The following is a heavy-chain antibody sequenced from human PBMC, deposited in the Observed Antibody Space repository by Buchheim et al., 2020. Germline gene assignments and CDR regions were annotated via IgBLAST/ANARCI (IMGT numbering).Heavy chain of an antibody. CDR2: ISYDGSNK. V-gene: IGHV3-30*18. D-gene: IGHD6-13*01. J-gene: IGHJ5*02. Sequence: QVQLVESGGGVVQPGRSLRLSCAASGFTFSSYGMHWVRQAPGKGLEWVAVISYDGSNKYYADSVKGRFTISRDNSKNTLYLQMNSLRAEDTAVHYCAKDGGSWYLDLWGQGTL. CDR1: GFTFSSYG. CDR3: AKDGGSWYLDL.